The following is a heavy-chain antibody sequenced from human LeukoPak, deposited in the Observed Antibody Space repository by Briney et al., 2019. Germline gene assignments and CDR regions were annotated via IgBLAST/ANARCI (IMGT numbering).Heavy chain of an antibody. V-gene: IGHV3-53*01. D-gene: IGHD6-19*01. Sequence: GGSLRLSCAASGFNVSRNYMSWVRQAPGKGLEWVSIIYSGGSTYYADSVKGRFTISRDNSKNTLYLQMNSLRVEDTAVYYCARDARGGDTSGWYYWYLDLWGRGTLVTVSS. CDR2: IYSGGST. CDR1: GFNVSRNY. CDR3: ARDARGGDTSGWYYWYLDL. J-gene: IGHJ2*01.